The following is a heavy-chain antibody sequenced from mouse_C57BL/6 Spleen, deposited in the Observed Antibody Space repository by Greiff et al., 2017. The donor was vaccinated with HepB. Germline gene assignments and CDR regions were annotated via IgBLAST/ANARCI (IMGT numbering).Heavy chain of an antibody. V-gene: IGHV1-62-2*01. CDR2: FYPGSGSI. D-gene: IGHD1-1*01. CDR1: GYTFTEYT. Sequence: QVQLQQSGAELVKPGASVKLSCKASGYTFTEYTIHWVKQRPGQGLEWIGWFYPGSGSIKYNEKFKDKATLTADKSSSTVYMELIRLTSEDSAVYFCARHPAITTVVATRYFDVWGTGTTVTVSS. J-gene: IGHJ1*03. CDR3: ARHPAITTVVATRYFDV.